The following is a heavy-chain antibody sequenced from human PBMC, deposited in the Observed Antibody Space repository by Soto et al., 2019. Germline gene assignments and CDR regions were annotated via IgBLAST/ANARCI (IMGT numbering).Heavy chain of an antibody. CDR2: IKQDGSEK. CDR3: ARGIFGVVTPYYFDY. Sequence: LRLSCAASGFTFSSYWMSWVRQAPGKGLEWVANIKQDGSEKYYVDSVKGRFTISRDNAKNSLYLQMNSLRAEDTAVYYCARGIFGVVTPYYFDYWGQGTLVTVSS. D-gene: IGHD3-3*01. J-gene: IGHJ4*02. CDR1: GFTFSSYW. V-gene: IGHV3-7*01.